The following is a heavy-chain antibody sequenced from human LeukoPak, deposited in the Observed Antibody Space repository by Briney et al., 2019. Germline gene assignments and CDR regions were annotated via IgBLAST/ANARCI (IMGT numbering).Heavy chain of an antibody. Sequence: ASVKVSCKASGYTVTSYGISWVRQAPGQGLEWMGWISAYNGNTNYAQKLQGRVTMTTDTSTSTAYMELRSLRSDDTAVYYCATVVATITGGDYYYYYMDVWGKGTTVTISS. CDR2: ISAYNGNT. J-gene: IGHJ6*03. CDR3: ATVVATITGGDYYYYYMDV. D-gene: IGHD5-12*01. CDR1: GYTVTSYG. V-gene: IGHV1-18*01.